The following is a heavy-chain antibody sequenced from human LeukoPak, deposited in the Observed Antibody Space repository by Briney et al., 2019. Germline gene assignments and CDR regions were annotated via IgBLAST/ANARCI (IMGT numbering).Heavy chain of an antibody. CDR1: GYTFTSYD. J-gene: IGHJ4*02. V-gene: IGHV1-8*01. CDR3: ARGHYESSGYYFDY. CDR2: MNPNSGNT. D-gene: IGHD3-22*01. Sequence: ASVKVSCKASGYTFTSYDINWVRQATGQVLEWMGWMNPNSGNTVYAQKFQGRVTMTRNTSISTAYMDLSSLRSEDTAVHYCARGHYESSGYYFDYWGQGTLVTVSS.